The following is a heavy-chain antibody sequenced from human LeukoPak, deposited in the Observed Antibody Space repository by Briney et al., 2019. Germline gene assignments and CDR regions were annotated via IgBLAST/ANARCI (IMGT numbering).Heavy chain of an antibody. CDR1: GGSISSGGYY. CDR3: ARARWQLVLPYYYYYTDV. CDR2: IYYSGSI. J-gene: IGHJ6*03. V-gene: IGHV4-31*03. Sequence: SETLSLTCTVSGGSISSGGYYWSWIRQHPGKGLEGIGYIYYSGSIYYNPSLKSRVTISVDTSRNQFSLKLSSVTAADTAVYYCARARWQLVLPYYYYYTDVSGKGSTATAPS. D-gene: IGHD6-13*01.